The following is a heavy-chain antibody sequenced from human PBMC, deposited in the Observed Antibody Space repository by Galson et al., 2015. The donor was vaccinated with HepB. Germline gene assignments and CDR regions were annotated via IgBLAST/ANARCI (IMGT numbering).Heavy chain of an antibody. D-gene: IGHD3-3*01. CDR2: IWYDGSNK. V-gene: IGHV3-33*01. Sequence: SLRLSCAASGFTFSSYGMHWVRQAPGKGLEWVAVIWYDGSNKYYADSVKGRFTISRDNSKNTLYLQMNSLRAEDTAVYYCARDGVLFGVVITPAYFYFDYWGQGTLVTVSS. CDR3: ARDGVLFGVVITPAYFYFDY. J-gene: IGHJ4*02. CDR1: GFTFSSYG.